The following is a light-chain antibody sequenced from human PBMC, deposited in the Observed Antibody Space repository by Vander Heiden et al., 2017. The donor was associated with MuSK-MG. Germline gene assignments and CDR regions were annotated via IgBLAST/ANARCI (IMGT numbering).Light chain of an antibody. V-gene: IGLV3-19*01. Sequence: SSELTQDPAVSVALGQTVSFTSQGDTLRTYFASWYQQKPRQAPMLVFFVKNNRPSGIPERFSSSSSGTSSSLTITGAQAEDKADYDCISRDSSGTHVVFGAGTKLTVL. CDR2: VKN. CDR3: ISRDSSGTHVV. CDR1: TLRTYF. J-gene: IGLJ1*01.